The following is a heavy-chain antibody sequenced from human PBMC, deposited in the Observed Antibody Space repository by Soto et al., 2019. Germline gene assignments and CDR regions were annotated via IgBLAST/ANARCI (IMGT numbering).Heavy chain of an antibody. D-gene: IGHD6-19*01. CDR2: ISGSGGST. CDR3: AKATGLSSWLIDY. V-gene: IGHV3-23*01. Sequence: VQLLESGGGLVQPGGSLRLSCAASGFTFSSYAMSWVRQAPGQGLEWVSAISGSGGSTYYADSVKGRFTISRDNSKNTLYLQMNSLRAEDTAVYYCAKATGLSSWLIDYWGQGTLVTVSS. CDR1: GFTFSSYA. J-gene: IGHJ4*02.